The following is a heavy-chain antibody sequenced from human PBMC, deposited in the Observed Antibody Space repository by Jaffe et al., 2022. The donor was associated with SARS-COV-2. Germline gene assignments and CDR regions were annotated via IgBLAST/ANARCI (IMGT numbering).Heavy chain of an antibody. J-gene: IGHJ6*02. CDR2: IWYDGSNK. D-gene: IGHD2-2*01. CDR3: ARDPLFRPVVPAAPGYYYYGMDV. Sequence: QVQLVESGGGVVQPGRSLRLSCAASGFTFSSYGMHWVRQAPGKGLEWVAVIWYDGSNKYYADSVKGRFTISRDNSKNTLYLQMNSLRAEDTAVYYCARDPLFRPVVPAAPGYYYYGMDVWGQGTTVTVSS. V-gene: IGHV3-33*01. CDR1: GFTFSSYG.